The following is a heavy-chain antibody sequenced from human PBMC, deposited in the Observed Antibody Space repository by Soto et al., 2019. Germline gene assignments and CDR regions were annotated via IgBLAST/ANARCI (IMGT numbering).Heavy chain of an antibody. CDR3: ARGRGVPKDSSGYIPLGYYYGMDV. CDR1: GGTFSSYA. V-gene: IGHV1-69*13. Sequence: SVKVSCKASGGTFSSYAISWVRQAPGQGLEWMGGIIPIFGTANYAQKFQGRVTITADESTSTAYMELSSLRSEDTAVYYCARGRGVPKDSSGYIPLGYYYGMDVWGQGTTVTVSS. D-gene: IGHD3-22*01. J-gene: IGHJ6*02. CDR2: IIPIFGTA.